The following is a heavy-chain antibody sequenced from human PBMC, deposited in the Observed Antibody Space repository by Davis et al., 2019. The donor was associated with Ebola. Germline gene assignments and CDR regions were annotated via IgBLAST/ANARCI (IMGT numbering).Heavy chain of an antibody. Sequence: GESLKISCAASGFTFSSYSMNWVRQAPGKGLEWVSVIYSGGSTYYADSVKGRFTISRDNSKNTLYLQMNSLRAEDTAVYYCARGIGGNNGYWGQGTLVTVSS. V-gene: IGHV3-53*01. CDR1: GFTFSSYS. CDR2: IYSGGST. D-gene: IGHD1/OR15-1a*01. CDR3: ARGIGGNNGY. J-gene: IGHJ4*02.